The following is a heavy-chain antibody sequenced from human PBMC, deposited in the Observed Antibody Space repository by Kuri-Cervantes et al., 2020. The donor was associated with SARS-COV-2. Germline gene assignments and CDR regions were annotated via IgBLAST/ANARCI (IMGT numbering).Heavy chain of an antibody. D-gene: IGHD2-15*01. J-gene: IGHJ4*02. V-gene: IGHV3-23*01. Sequence: GESLKISCAASGFTFSSYAMSWVRQAPGKGLEWVSAISGSGGSTYYADSVKGRFTISRDNSKNTLYLQMNSLRAEDTAVYYCAKDRVYCSGGSCPLYYWGQGTLVIVSS. CDR1: GFTFSSYA. CDR2: ISGSGGST. CDR3: AKDRVYCSGGSCPLYY.